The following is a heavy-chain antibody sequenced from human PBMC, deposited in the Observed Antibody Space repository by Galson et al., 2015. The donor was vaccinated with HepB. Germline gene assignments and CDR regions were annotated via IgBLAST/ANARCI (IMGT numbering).Heavy chain of an antibody. CDR3: TTPEYNSGWFGYYYYMDV. D-gene: IGHD6-19*01. J-gene: IGHJ6*03. CDR2: IKSKTDGGTT. CDR1: GFTFNNAW. V-gene: IGHV3-15*07. Sequence: SLRLSCAASGFTFNNAWMNWVRQAPGKGLEWVGRIKSKTDGGTTDYAAPVKGRFTISRDDSKNTLYLQMNSLKTGDTAVYYCTTPEYNSGWFGYYYYMDVWGKGTTVTVSS.